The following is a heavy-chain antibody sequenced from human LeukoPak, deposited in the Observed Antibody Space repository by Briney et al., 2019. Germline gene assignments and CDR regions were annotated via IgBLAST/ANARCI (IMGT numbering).Heavy chain of an antibody. Sequence: PGGSLRLSRAASGFTFSIYTMNWDRQAPGKGLEWVSSIDSSISYIYYADSVKGRFTISRDNAKNSLYLQMNSLRAEDTAVYYCARDPTSSWETAFDIWGQGTMVTVSS. V-gene: IGHV3-21*01. D-gene: IGHD1-26*01. CDR3: ARDPTSSWETAFDI. CDR2: IDSSISYI. J-gene: IGHJ3*02. CDR1: GFTFSIYT.